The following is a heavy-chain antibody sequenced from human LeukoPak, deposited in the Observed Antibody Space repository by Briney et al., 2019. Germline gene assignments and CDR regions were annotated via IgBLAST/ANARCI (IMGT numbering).Heavy chain of an antibody. Sequence: GESLKISCQGSGYSYTTYWIAWVRQMPGKGLELMGIIYPGDSDTRYSPSFQGQVTISADKSISTAYLQWSSLKASDTAMYYCARHRGGYSSSYDYWGQGTLVTVSS. CDR1: GYSYTTYW. V-gene: IGHV5-51*01. CDR3: ARHRGGYSSSYDY. D-gene: IGHD6-13*01. CDR2: IYPGDSDT. J-gene: IGHJ4*02.